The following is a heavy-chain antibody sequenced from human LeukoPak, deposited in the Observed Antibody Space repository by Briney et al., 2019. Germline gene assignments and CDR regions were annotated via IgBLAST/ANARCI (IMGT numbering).Heavy chain of an antibody. V-gene: IGHV1-2*02. D-gene: IGHD3-22*01. CDR1: GYTFTGYY. Sequence: ASVKVSCKASGYTFTGYYMHWVRQAPGQGLEWMGWINPNSGGTNYAQRFQGRVTVTRDTSISTAYMELSRLRSDDTAFYYCARHDSTVNWFDPWGQGTLVTVSS. CDR3: ARHDSTVNWFDP. J-gene: IGHJ5*02. CDR2: INPNSGGT.